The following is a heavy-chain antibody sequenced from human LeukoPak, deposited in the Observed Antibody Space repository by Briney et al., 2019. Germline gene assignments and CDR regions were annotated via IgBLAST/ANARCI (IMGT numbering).Heavy chain of an antibody. V-gene: IGHV3-23*01. Sequence: GAPLRLSCAAPGFTFSSSAMSWVRQAPGKGLEWVSTITGSGESTYYADSVKGRFTISRDSSKNTLYLQMNSLRAEDTGVYYCAKGTSASGTYSSAWNYWGQGTLVTVSS. J-gene: IGHJ4*02. CDR2: ITGSGEST. D-gene: IGHD3-10*01. CDR1: GFTFSSSA. CDR3: AKGTSASGTYSSAWNY.